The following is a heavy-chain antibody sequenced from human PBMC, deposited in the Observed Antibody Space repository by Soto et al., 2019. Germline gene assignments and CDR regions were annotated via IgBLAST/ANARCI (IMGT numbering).Heavy chain of an antibody. D-gene: IGHD2-15*01. CDR2: INSDGSST. V-gene: IGHV3-74*01. CDR3: ARERVVVTPLDAFDI. J-gene: IGHJ3*02. CDR1: RFTFSSYW. Sequence: GGSLRLSCAASRFTFSSYWMHWVRQAPGKGLVWVSRINSDGSSTNYADSVKGRFTISRDNAENTLYLQMNSLRAEDTAVYYCARERVVVTPLDAFDIWGQGTMVTV.